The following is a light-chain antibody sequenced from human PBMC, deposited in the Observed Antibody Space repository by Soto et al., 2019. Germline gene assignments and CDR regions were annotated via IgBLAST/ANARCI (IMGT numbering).Light chain of an antibody. CDR2: GAS. J-gene: IGKJ2*01. V-gene: IGKV3-20*01. CDR1: QSVSSSY. Sequence: PGERATLSCRASQSVSSSYLAWYQQKPGQAPRLLFYGASSRATGFPDRFSGSGSGTDFTLTISRLEPEDFAVYYCQQYGSSPMYTFGQGTKLEIK. CDR3: QQYGSSPMYT.